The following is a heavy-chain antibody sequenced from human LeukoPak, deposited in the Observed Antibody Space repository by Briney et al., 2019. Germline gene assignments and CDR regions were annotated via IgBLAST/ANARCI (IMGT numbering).Heavy chain of an antibody. CDR2: ISSSSSYI. Sequence: AGGSLRLSCAASGFTFSSYSMNWVRQAPGKGLEWVSSISSSSSYIYYADSVKGRFTISRDNAKNSLYLQMNSLRAEDTAVYYCARGLLQLPDYWGQGTLVTVSS. D-gene: IGHD2-2*01. J-gene: IGHJ4*02. CDR3: ARGLLQLPDY. V-gene: IGHV3-21*01. CDR1: GFTFSSYS.